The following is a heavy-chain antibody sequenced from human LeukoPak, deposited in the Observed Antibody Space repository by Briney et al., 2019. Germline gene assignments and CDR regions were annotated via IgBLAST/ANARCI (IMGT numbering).Heavy chain of an antibody. CDR1: GYSISSGYY. D-gene: IGHD1-1*01. CDR3: ARETTTWDY. V-gene: IGHV4-38-2*02. Sequence: SETLSLTCTVSGYSISSGYYWGWIRQPPGKGLEWIGNRSTYYNPSLKSRVTISVDTSKNQFSLKLSSVTAADTAVYYCARETTTWDYWGQGTLVTVSS. CDR2: RST. J-gene: IGHJ4*02.